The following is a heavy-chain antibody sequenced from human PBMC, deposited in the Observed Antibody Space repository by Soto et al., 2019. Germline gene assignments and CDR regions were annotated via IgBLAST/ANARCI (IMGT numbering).Heavy chain of an antibody. CDR3: AREASYYGAAPWFFDL. V-gene: IGHV1-18*01. CDR2: ISAYNGNT. Sequence: QVQLVQSGAEVKKPGASVKVSCKASGYTFTSYGIIWVRQAPGQGLEWMGWISAYNGNTNYAQKLQGRVTMTTDTSTRTADMELRSLRSDDTAVYYCAREASYYGAAPWFFDLWGRGTLVTVSS. D-gene: IGHD4-17*01. CDR1: GYTFTSYG. J-gene: IGHJ2*01.